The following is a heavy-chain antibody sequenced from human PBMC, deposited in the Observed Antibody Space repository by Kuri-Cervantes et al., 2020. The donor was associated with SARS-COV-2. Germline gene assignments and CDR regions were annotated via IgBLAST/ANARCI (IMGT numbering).Heavy chain of an antibody. CDR1: GFTFSSYS. D-gene: IGHD3-3*01. CDR2: ISSSSSYI. J-gene: IGHJ6*03. CDR3: AKDGYYDFWSGYYGPRAYYYYMDV. V-gene: IGHV3-21*04. Sequence: GGSLRLSCAASGFTFSSYSMNWVRQAPGKGREWVSSISSSSSYIYYADSVKGQFTISRDNAKNSLYLQMNSLRAEDTAVYYCAKDGYYDFWSGYYGPRAYYYYMDVWGKGTTVTVSS.